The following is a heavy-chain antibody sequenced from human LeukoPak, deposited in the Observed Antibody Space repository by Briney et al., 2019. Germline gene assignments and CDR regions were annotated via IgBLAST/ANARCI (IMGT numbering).Heavy chain of an antibody. Sequence: GGSLRLSCAASGFIFSSYNMNWVRQAPGKGLEWVSAISGSGAGTYYADSVKGRFTISRDNSKNTLYLQMNSLRAEDTAVYYCARGGYCSSASCYKGLYYFDYWGQGTLVTVSS. V-gene: IGHV3-23*01. CDR2: ISGSGAGT. CDR3: ARGGYCSSASCYKGLYYFDY. J-gene: IGHJ4*02. D-gene: IGHD2-2*02. CDR1: GFIFSSYN.